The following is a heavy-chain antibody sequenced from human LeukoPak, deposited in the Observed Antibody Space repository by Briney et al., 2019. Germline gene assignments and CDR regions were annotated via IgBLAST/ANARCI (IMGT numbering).Heavy chain of an antibody. D-gene: IGHD3-10*01. V-gene: IGHV1-2*02. Sequence: ASVKVSCKASGYTFTGHYMHWVRQAPGQGPEWMGCINPNSGGASFAPKFQGRVTMTRDTSMSTAYMELSRLRSDDTAVYHCARYGLYASGGAGGFDIWGQGTMVTVSS. CDR2: INPNSGGA. J-gene: IGHJ3*02. CDR1: GYTFTGHY. CDR3: ARYGLYASGGAGGFDI.